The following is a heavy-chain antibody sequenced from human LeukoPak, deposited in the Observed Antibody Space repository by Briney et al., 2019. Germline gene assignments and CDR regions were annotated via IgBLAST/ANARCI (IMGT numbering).Heavy chain of an antibody. D-gene: IGHD3-10*01. CDR1: GFTFSNYG. CDR3: AREHYYGSGSYSYFDY. Sequence: GGSLRLSRAASGFTFSNYGMHWVRQSPGKGLEWVAVIWSDGSNQYNADSVKGRFTSSSDNSKNTLFLQMNSLRAEDTAVYFCAREHYYGSGSYSYFDYWGQGTLVTVSS. J-gene: IGHJ4*02. V-gene: IGHV3-33*01. CDR2: IWSDGSNQ.